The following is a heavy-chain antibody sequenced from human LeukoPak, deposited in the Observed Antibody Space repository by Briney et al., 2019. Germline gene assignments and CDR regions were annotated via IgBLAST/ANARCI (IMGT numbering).Heavy chain of an antibody. Sequence: GGSLRLSCSASGFTFTIYTMHWVRQAPGKGLEYVSAISSNGGTTYYADSVKGRFFISRDNSKNTLFLQLSSLRAEDTAVYYCGRDDVYYYYCSGDPYWGQGTLVTVSS. D-gene: IGHD3-22*01. CDR3: GRDDVYYYYCSGDPY. V-gene: IGHV3-64D*06. CDR1: GFTFTIYT. CDR2: ISSNGGTT. J-gene: IGHJ1*01.